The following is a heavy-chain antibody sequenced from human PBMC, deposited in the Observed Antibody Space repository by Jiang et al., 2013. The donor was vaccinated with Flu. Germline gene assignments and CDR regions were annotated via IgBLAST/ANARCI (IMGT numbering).Heavy chain of an antibody. D-gene: IGHD2-2*01. CDR2: IIPILGIA. V-gene: IGHV1-69*04. CDR3: AGCPARHYYYGMDV. J-gene: IGHJ6*02. CDR1: GGTFSSYA. Sequence: SGAEVKKPGSSVKVSCKASGGTFSSYAISWVRQAPGQGLGWMGRIIPILGIANYAQKFQGRVTITADKSTSTAYMELSSLRSEDTAVYYCAGCPARHYYYGMDVWGQGTTVTVSS.